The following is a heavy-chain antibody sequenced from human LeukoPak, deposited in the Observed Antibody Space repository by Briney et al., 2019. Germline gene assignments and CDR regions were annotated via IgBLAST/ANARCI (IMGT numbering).Heavy chain of an antibody. CDR2: IYYSGST. Sequence: SETLSLTCTVSGGSISSYYWSWIRQPPGKGLEWIGYIYYSGSTNYNPSLKSRVTISVDTSKNQFSLKLSSVTAAGTAVYYCARKRPNDFWSGYPRGWFDPWGQGTLVTVSS. CDR1: GGSISSYY. V-gene: IGHV4-59*08. CDR3: ARKRPNDFWSGYPRGWFDP. D-gene: IGHD3-3*01. J-gene: IGHJ5*02.